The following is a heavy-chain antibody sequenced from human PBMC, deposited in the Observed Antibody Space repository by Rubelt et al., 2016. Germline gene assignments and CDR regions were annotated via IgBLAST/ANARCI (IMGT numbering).Heavy chain of an antibody. CDR1: GFTFSSYA. V-gene: IGHV3-30*04. Sequence: QVQLVESGGGVVQPGRSLRLSCAASGFTFSSYAMHWVRQAPGKGLEWVAVISYDGSNKYYADFVKVRFTISRDNSKNTLYLQMNSLRAEDTAVDYCASDPFGDGDPPGYWGQGTLVTVSS. CDR3: ASDPFGDGDPPGY. J-gene: IGHJ4*02. CDR2: ISYDGSNK. D-gene: IGHD4-17*01.